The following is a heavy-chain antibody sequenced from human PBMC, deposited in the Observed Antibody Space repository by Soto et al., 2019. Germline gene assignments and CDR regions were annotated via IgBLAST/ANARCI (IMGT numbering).Heavy chain of an antibody. CDR1: GFTFSTYS. Sequence: GGSLRLSCVGSGFTFSTYSINWVRQAPGKGLEWVSSISSRSDIYYADSVKGRFTISRDNAKNSVSLQMNSLRAEDTAVYYCAREYTAWPLAYGLDVWGQGTTVTVYS. CDR3: AREYTAWPLAYGLDV. CDR2: ISSRSDI. D-gene: IGHD2-2*02. V-gene: IGHV3-21*01. J-gene: IGHJ6*02.